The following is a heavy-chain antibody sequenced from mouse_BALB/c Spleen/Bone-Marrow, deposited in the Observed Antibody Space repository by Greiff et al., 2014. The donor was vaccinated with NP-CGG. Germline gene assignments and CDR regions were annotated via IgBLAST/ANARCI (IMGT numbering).Heavy chain of an antibody. V-gene: IGHV1-5*01. Sequence: EVQLQQSGTVLARPGASVKMSCKASGYTFTSYWMHWVKQRPGQGLEWIGAIYPGNSDTSYNQKFKGKAKLTAVTSTSTAYMELSSLTNEDSAVHYCTRWNYYGSRYDYWGQGTTLTVSS. CDR3: TRWNYYGSRYDY. J-gene: IGHJ2*01. D-gene: IGHD1-1*01. CDR1: GYTFTSYW. CDR2: IYPGNSDT.